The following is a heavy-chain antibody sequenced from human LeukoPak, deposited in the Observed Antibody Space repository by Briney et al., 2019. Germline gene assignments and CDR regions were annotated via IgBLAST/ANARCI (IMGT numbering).Heavy chain of an antibody. CDR1: GGSISSSSYY. V-gene: IGHV4-39*01. D-gene: IGHD6-13*01. Sequence: SETLSLTCTVSGGSISSSSYYWGWIRQPPGKGLEWIGSIYYSGSTYYNPSLKSRVTISVDTSKNQFSLKLSSVTAADTAVYYCARHGIAAAPYNWFDPWGQGTLVTVSS. CDR3: ARHGIAAAPYNWFDP. CDR2: IYYSGST. J-gene: IGHJ5*02.